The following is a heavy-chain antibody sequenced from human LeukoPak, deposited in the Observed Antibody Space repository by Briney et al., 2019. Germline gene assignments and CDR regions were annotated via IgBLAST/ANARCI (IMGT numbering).Heavy chain of an antibody. CDR2: ISYDGSNK. CDR1: GFTFSSYA. V-gene: IGHV3-30-3*02. J-gene: IGHJ4*02. Sequence: GGSLRLSCAASGFTFSSYAMHWVRQAPGKGLEWVAVISYDGSNKYYADSVKGRFTISRDNSKNTLYLQMNSLRAEDTAIYYCAKHHSTVTTPDYWGQGTLVTVSS. D-gene: IGHD4-17*01. CDR3: AKHHSTVTTPDY.